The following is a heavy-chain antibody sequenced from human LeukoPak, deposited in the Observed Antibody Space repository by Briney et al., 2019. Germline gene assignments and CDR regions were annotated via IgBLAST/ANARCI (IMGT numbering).Heavy chain of an antibody. V-gene: IGHV4-61*10. Sequence: SQTLSLTCTVSGGSISSGSYYWNWIRQPAGKGLEWIGSIYYSGSTNYNPSLKSRVTISVDTSKNQFSLKLSSVTAADTAVYYCARGGASPHWGQGTLVTVSS. CDR1: GGSISSGSYY. CDR3: ARGGASPH. D-gene: IGHD1-26*01. CDR2: IYYSGST. J-gene: IGHJ4*02.